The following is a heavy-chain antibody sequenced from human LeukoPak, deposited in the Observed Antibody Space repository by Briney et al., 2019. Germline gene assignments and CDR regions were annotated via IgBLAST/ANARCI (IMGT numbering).Heavy chain of an antibody. CDR1: GGTFSSYA. D-gene: IGHD3-22*01. CDR2: IIPILGIA. J-gene: IGHJ5*02. V-gene: IGHV1-69*04. Sequence: RASVKVSCKASGGTFSSYAISWVRQAPGQGLEWMGRIIPILGIANYAQKFQGRVTITADKSTSTAYMELSSLRSEDTAVYYCARDIYYDSSGYWRPNWFDPWGQGTLVTVSS. CDR3: ARDIYYDSSGYWRPNWFDP.